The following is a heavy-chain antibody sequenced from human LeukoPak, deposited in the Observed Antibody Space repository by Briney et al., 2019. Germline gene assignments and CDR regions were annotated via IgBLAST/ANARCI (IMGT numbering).Heavy chain of an antibody. CDR1: GGSISSGDYY. V-gene: IGHV4-30-4*08. J-gene: IGHJ4*02. Sequence: PSETLSLTCTVSGGSISSGDYYWSWIRQPPGKGLEWFGYIYYSGRTYYNPSLKSLVTISVDTSKYQFSLKLSSVTAADTAVYYCARTYYYDSSGYIHFDYWGQGTLVTVSS. CDR2: IYYSGRT. D-gene: IGHD3-22*01. CDR3: ARTYYYDSSGYIHFDY.